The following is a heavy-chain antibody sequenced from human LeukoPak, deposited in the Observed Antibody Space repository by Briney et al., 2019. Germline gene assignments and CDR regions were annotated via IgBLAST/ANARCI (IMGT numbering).Heavy chain of an antibody. Sequence: PGGSLRLSCAASGCSFSSCWMTWVRQAPGKGLEWVANIKQDGNEKLYVDSVKGRFSISRDNAKNSVYLQMNSLRAEDTAVYYCARLMGERSLFDYWGQGVLVTVSS. V-gene: IGHV3-7*02. J-gene: IGHJ4*02. CDR2: IKQDGNEK. CDR3: ARLMGERSLFDY. D-gene: IGHD1-26*01. CDR1: GCSFSSCW.